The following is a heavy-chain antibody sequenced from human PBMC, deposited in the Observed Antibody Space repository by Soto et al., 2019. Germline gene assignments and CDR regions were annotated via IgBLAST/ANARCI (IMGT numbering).Heavy chain of an antibody. D-gene: IGHD2-15*01. CDR1: GGSISNYY. Sequence: PSETLSLTCTVSGGSISNYYWSWSRRPAGKGLEWTGRIYTGGSTNYNPSLKSRVTMSTDSSKKQFSLRLTSGTAADTAVYYCARASVGPRGGGSWNMPFDCWGQGALVTVSS. CDR2: IYTGGST. V-gene: IGHV4-4*07. J-gene: IGHJ4*02. CDR3: ARASVGPRGGGSWNMPFDC.